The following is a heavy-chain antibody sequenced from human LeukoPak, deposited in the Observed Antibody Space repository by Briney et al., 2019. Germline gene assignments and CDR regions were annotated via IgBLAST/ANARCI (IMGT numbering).Heavy chain of an antibody. Sequence: PSETLSLTCTVSGGSISSYYWSWIRQPAGKGLEWIGRIYTSGSTNYNPSLKSRLTISVDTSKDQFSLKLSSVTAADTAVYYCARLLRVTSVGPDLYYFDYWGQGTLVTVSS. J-gene: IGHJ4*02. V-gene: IGHV4-4*07. CDR3: ARLLRVTSVGPDLYYFDY. CDR2: IYTSGST. D-gene: IGHD2-21*02. CDR1: GGSISSYY.